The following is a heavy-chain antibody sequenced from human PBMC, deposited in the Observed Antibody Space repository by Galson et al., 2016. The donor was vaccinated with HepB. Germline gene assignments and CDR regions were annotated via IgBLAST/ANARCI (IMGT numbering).Heavy chain of an antibody. CDR1: GGSVSSGGYY. V-gene: IGHV4-31*03. CDR2: IYHSGST. J-gene: IGHJ4*02. D-gene: IGHD3-10*01. CDR3: ARDRSSGSGSFGY. Sequence: TLSFTCTVSGGSVSSGGYYWSWIRQHPGKGLEWIGYIYHSGSTYYNPSLKSRVTISVDTSKNQFSLKLSSVTAADTAVYFCARDRSSGSGSFGYWGQGTLVTVSS.